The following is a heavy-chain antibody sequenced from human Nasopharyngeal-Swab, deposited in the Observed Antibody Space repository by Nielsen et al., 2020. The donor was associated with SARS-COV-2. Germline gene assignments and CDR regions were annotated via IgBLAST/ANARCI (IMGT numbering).Heavy chain of an antibody. CDR1: GGTFSSYA. CDR2: IIPIFGTA. Sequence: SVKVSCKASGGTFSSYAISWVRQAPGQGLEWMGGIIPIFGTANYAQKFQGRVTITADESTSTAYMELSSLRSEDTAVYYCARGPVVVTATPPDWFDPWGQGTLVTVSS. V-gene: IGHV1-69*13. J-gene: IGHJ5*02. CDR3: ARGPVVVTATPPDWFDP. D-gene: IGHD2-21*02.